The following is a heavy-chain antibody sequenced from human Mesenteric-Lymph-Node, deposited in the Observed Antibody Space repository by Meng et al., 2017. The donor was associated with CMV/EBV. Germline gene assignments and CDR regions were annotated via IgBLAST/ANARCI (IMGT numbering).Heavy chain of an antibody. CDR2: IKYDGGEK. CDR1: GFTFSSYA. D-gene: IGHD3-10*01. Sequence: GESLKISCAASGFTFSSYAMSWVRQAPGKGLEWVANIKYDGGEKYYVDSVKGRFTISRDNAKNSLFLQMNSLRAEDTAVYFCARDCYYGSGSYYKPSFDYWGQGTLVTVSS. CDR3: ARDCYYGSGSYYKPSFDY. V-gene: IGHV3-7*01. J-gene: IGHJ4*02.